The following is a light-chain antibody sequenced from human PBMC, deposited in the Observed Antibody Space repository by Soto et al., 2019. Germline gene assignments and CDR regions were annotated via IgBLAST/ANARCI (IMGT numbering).Light chain of an antibody. CDR1: NSDVGGYNY. V-gene: IGLV2-14*01. Sequence: QSALTQPASVSGSPGQSITISCTGTNSDVGGYNYVSWYQQHPGKAPKLLICDVSNRPSGVSNRFSGSKSGNTASLTISGLQAEDEADYYCSSYTSSTTLAFGGGTKVTVL. J-gene: IGLJ3*02. CDR2: DVS. CDR3: SSYTSSTTLA.